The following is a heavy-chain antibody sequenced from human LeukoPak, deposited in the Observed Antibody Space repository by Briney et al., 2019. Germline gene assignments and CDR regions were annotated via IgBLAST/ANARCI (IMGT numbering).Heavy chain of an antibody. D-gene: IGHD5-18*01. V-gene: IGHV3-48*03. CDR1: GFTFSSSE. CDR3: AKDRAGGIQLWLRFNWFDP. Sequence: GGSLRLSCAASGFTFSSSEMNWVRQAPGKGLEWLSYISSSDSTIYYADSVKGRFTISRDNSKNTLYLQMNSLRAEDTAVYYCAKDRAGGIQLWLRFNWFDPWGQGTLVTVSS. J-gene: IGHJ5*02. CDR2: ISSSDSTI.